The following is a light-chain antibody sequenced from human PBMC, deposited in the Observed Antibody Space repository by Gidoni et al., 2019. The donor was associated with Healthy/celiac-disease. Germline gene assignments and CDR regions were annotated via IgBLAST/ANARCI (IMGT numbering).Light chain of an antibody. Sequence: EIVLTQSPATLSLSPGERATLSFRASQSVSSYLAWYQQKPGQAPRLLIYDASNRATGIPARFSVSGSGTDFTLTISSLEPEDFAVYYCQQRSNWPPGLXPXTKVDIK. V-gene: IGKV3-11*01. J-gene: IGKJ3*01. CDR3: QQRSNWPPG. CDR2: DAS. CDR1: QSVSSY.